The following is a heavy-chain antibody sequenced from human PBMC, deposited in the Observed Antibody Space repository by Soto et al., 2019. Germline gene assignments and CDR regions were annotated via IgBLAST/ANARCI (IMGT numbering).Heavy chain of an antibody. J-gene: IGHJ6*02. CDR2: ISSGSETI. V-gene: IGHV3-23*01. Sequence: EVLLLESGGGWVQPGGSLRLSCAASGFTVVSYPMTGVRQAPGKGLEWVSSISSGSETILYADYVKGRFTISRDNSRTTLYLQMNSMRAEDMAIYSCARILYSSQRDGVDVWGQGTTVTVSS. D-gene: IGHD2-8*01. CDR3: ARILYSSQRDGVDV. CDR1: GFTVVSYP.